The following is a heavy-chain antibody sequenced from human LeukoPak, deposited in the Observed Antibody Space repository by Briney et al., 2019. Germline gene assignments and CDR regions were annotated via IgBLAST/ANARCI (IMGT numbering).Heavy chain of an antibody. V-gene: IGHV1-69*02. J-gene: IGHJ4*02. CDR1: GGTFSSYT. CDR3: ASLGYSGSPTPLDY. Sequence: SVKVSYKASGGTFSSYTISWVRQAPGQGLEWMGRIIPTLGIANYAQKFQGRVTITADKSTSTAYMELSSLRSEDTAVYYCASLGYSGSPTPLDYWGQGTLVTVSS. D-gene: IGHD1-26*01. CDR2: IIPTLGIA.